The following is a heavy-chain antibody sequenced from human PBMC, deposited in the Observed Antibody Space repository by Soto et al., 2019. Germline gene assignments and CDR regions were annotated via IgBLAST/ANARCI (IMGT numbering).Heavy chain of an antibody. D-gene: IGHD1-26*01. CDR2: IVVGSGNT. V-gene: IGHV1-58*02. CDR1: GFTFTSSA. CDR3: AAEAYSGSYSYYYGMDV. J-gene: IGHJ6*02. Sequence: QMQLVQSGPEVKKPGTSVKVSCKASGFTFTSSAMQWVRQARGQRLEWIGWIVVGSGNTNYAQKFQERVTITRDMSTSTAYMELSSLRSDDTAVYDCAAEAYSGSYSYYYGMDVWGQGTTVTVSS.